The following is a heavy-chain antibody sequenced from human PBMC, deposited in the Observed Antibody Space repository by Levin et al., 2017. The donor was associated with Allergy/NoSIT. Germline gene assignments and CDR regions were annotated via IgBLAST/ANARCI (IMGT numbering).Heavy chain of an antibody. J-gene: IGHJ3*02. V-gene: IGHV5-51*01. CDR3: ATSVGARPPGSDAFDI. D-gene: IGHD1-26*01. CDR1: GYGFTSYW. Sequence: GGSLRLSCQGSGYGFTSYWIGWVRQMPGKGLEWMGVIYPADSYTRYSPSFQGQVTISADKSISTAYLQWSSLKASDTAMYYCATSVGARPPGSDAFDIWGQGTMVTVSS. CDR2: IYPADSYT.